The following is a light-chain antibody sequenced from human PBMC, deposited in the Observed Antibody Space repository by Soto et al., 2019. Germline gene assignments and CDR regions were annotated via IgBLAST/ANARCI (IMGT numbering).Light chain of an antibody. CDR1: SSDVGGYNY. CDR2: DVS. CDR3: CSYAGSYNWV. J-gene: IGLJ3*02. Sequence: QSALTQPRSVSGSPGQSVTISCTGTSSDVGGYNYVSWYQQHPGKAPKLMIYDVSKRPSGVPDRFSASKSGNTASLTISGLQAEDEADYYCCSYAGSYNWVFGGGTKVTVL. V-gene: IGLV2-11*01.